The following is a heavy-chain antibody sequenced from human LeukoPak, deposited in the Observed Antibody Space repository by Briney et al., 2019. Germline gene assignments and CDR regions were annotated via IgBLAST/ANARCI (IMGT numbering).Heavy chain of an antibody. CDR1: GGSINNYY. V-gene: IGHV4-59*08. CDR3: ARLGLWFGELGQGYYFDY. CDR2: IDNSGST. J-gene: IGHJ4*02. D-gene: IGHD3-10*01. Sequence: SETLSLTCTVSGGSINNYYWTWIRQPPGKGLEWIGYIDNSGSTNYNPSLKIRVTISVDTSKNQFSLNLSSVTAADTAVYYCARLGLWFGELGQGYYFDYWGQGSLVTVSS.